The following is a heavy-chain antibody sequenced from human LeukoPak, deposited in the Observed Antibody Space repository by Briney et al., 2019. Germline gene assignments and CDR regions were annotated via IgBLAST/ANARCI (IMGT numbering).Heavy chain of an antibody. CDR2: IYYSGST. CDR3: ARSSSSTFDY. D-gene: IGHD6-6*01. Sequence: SETLSLTCTVSGGSISSSSYYWGWIRQPPGKGLEWIGNIYYSGSTYYNPSLKSRVTISIDTSKNQFSLKLSSVTAADTAVYYCARSSSSTFDYWGQGTLVTVSS. CDR1: GGSISSSSYY. J-gene: IGHJ4*02. V-gene: IGHV4-39*07.